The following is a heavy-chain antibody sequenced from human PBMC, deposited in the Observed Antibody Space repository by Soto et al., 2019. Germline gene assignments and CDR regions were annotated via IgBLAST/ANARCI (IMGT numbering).Heavy chain of an antibody. Sequence: QVQLQESGPGLVKPSETLSLTCSVSGGSVNDYYWSWVRQPPGKGLEWIGFVYYIGSTNYNPALTRRVTISVDTAKTRFYLQSRAVTAAAAPVYYFAVGASYYYSHGIDVWGPGTTVTVSS. J-gene: IGHJ6*02. CDR1: GGSVNDYY. CDR2: VYYIGST. D-gene: IGHD1-26*01. CDR3: AVGASYYYSHGIDV. V-gene: IGHV4-59*02.